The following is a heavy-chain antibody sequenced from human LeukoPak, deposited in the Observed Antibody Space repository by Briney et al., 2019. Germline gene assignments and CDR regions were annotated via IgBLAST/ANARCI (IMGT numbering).Heavy chain of an antibody. CDR2: IKEDGSDK. CDR3: ARDTGYNTFDY. CDR1: GFTFTNYW. J-gene: IGHJ4*02. Sequence: PGGSLRLSCAASGFTFTNYWMSWVRQAPGKGLEWVANIKEDGSDKYYVDSVKGRFTISRDNAKNSQYLQMNSLRAEDTAVYYRARDTGYNTFDYWGQGTLVTVSS. V-gene: IGHV3-7*05. D-gene: IGHD5-24*01.